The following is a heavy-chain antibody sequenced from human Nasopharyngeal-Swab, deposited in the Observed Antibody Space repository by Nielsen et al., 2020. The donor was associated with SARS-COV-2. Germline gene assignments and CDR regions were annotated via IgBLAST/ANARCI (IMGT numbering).Heavy chain of an antibody. D-gene: IGHD3-9*01. V-gene: IGHV3-30*18. CDR3: AKDQWPRYDILTGWNGMDV. J-gene: IGHJ6*02. CDR2: ISYEGRIK. Sequence: VRQAPGKGLEWVATISYEGRIKYYGDSVEGRFTISRDNSKNTLYLEMNGLRPEDTAIYSCAKDQWPRYDILTGWNGMDVWGQGTTVTVSS.